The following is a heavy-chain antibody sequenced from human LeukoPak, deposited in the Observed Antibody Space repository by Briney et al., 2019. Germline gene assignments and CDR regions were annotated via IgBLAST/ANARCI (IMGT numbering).Heavy chain of an antibody. CDR1: GGTFSSYA. CDR2: IIPILGIA. D-gene: IGHD6-13*01. V-gene: IGHV1-69*04. CDR3: AREHSSSWYVDY. Sequence: GASVKVSCKASGGTFSSYAISWVRQAPGQGLEWMGRIIPILGIANYAQKFQGRVTITADKSTSTAYMELSSLRSEDTAAYYCAREHSSSWYVDYWGQGTLVTVSS. J-gene: IGHJ4*02.